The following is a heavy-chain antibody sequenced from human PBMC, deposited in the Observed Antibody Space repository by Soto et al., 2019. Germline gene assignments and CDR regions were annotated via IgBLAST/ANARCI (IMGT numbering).Heavy chain of an antibody. J-gene: IGHJ6*02. CDR2: ISSNGGST. Sequence: PGGSLRLSCAASGFTFSSYAMHWVRQAPGKGLEYVSAISSNGGSTYYANSVKGRFTISRDNSKNTLYLQMGSLRAEDMAVYYCANYYYGMDVWGQGTTVTVSS. V-gene: IGHV3-64*01. CDR3: ANYYYGMDV. CDR1: GFTFSSYA.